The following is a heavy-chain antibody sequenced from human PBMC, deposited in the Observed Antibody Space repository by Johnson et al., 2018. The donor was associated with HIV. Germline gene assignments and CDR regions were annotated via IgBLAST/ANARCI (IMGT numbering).Heavy chain of an antibody. CDR1: GFTFSSFW. Sequence: VQVLESGGGLVQPGGSLRLSCAASGFTFSSFWMTWVRQAPGRGLEWVAVIWYDGSNKFYGDSVKGRFTISRDNSKNTLYLQMNSLRAEDTAVYYCATGHSSGWYRDAFDIWGQGTMVTVSS. J-gene: IGHJ3*02. CDR2: IWYDGSNK. D-gene: IGHD6-19*01. V-gene: IGHV3-33*08. CDR3: ATGHSSGWYRDAFDI.